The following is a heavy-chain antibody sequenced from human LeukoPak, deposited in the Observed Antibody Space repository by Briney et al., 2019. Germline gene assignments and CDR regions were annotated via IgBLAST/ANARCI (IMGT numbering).Heavy chain of an antibody. V-gene: IGHV1-2*02. CDR1: GYIFTDYY. CDR3: ARGPDITMVRGVPIQPEIVDY. Sequence: GASVKVSCKASGYIFTDYYMHWVRQAPGQGLEWMGWINPNSGGTNYAQKFQGRVTMTRDTSISTAYMELSRLRSDDTAVYYCARGPDITMVRGVPIQPEIVDYWGQGTLVTVSS. CDR2: INPNSGGT. D-gene: IGHD3-10*01. J-gene: IGHJ4*02.